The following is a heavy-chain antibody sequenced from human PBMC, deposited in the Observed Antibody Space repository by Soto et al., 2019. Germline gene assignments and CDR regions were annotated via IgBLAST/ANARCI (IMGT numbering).Heavy chain of an antibody. J-gene: IGHJ4*02. Sequence: GGSLRLSCAASGFTVIGNYMTWVRQAPGKGLDWVSIIYSGGSTFYADSVKGRFTISRDNSRNTVYLQMNSLRVEDTAVYYCATSTVVTHFDYWGQGTPVTVS. CDR3: ATSTVVTHFDY. CDR2: IYSGGST. CDR1: GFTVIGNY. V-gene: IGHV3-53*01. D-gene: IGHD4-17*01.